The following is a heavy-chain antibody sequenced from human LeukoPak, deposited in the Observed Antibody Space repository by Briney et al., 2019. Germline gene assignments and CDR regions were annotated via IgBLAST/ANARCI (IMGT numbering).Heavy chain of an antibody. CDR2: VDPEDGEI. CDR1: GYTFTDYY. D-gene: IGHD3-22*01. Sequence: ASVKISCKASGYTFTDYYIHWGQQAPGKGLEWMGRVDPEDGEILYGANFQGRVTITADTSTDTVYMELSSLRSEDTAVYYCAPAHYDTSGSYYFDYWGQGTLVTVSS. CDR3: APAHYDTSGSYYFDY. J-gene: IGHJ4*02. V-gene: IGHV1-69-2*01.